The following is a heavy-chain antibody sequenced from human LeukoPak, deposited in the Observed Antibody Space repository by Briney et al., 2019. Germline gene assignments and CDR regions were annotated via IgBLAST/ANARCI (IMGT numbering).Heavy chain of an antibody. CDR1: GGTFSSYA. CDR3: ARDARPGIAAAGTLDY. J-gene: IGHJ4*02. D-gene: IGHD6-13*01. CDR2: IIPIFGTA. Sequence: ASVKVSCKASGGTFSSYAISWVRQAPGQGLEWMGGIIPIFGTANYAQKSQGRVTITADESTSTAYMELSSLRSEDTAVYYCARDARPGIAAAGTLDYWGQGTLVTVSS. V-gene: IGHV1-69*13.